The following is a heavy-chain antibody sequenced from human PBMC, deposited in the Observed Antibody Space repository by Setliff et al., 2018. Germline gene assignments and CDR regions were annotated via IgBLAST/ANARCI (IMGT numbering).Heavy chain of an antibody. CDR3: VRVRVVQGYYEFDS. CDR2: XXXXXXX. D-gene: IGHD3-16*01. Sequence: PSETLSLTCNVSGGSISTSNYHWGWVRQPPGKGLEWIAXXXXXXXXXXQPXXXXRVTISIDTSKNQFSLGLSSVIVADSATYYCVRVRVVQGYYEFDSWGQGALVTVSS. J-gene: IGHJ4*02. CDR1: GGSISTSNYH. V-gene: IGHV4-39*07.